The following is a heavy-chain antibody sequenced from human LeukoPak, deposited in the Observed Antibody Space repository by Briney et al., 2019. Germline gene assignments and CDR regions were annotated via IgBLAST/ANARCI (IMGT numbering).Heavy chain of an antibody. CDR2: IYYSGST. V-gene: IGHV4-59*05. CDR1: GGSISSYY. CDR3: ATGLGYYFDY. Sequence: PSETLSLTCTVSGGSISSYYWSWIRQPPGKGLEWIGSIYYSGSTYYNPSLKSRVTISVDTSKNQFSLKLSSVTAADTAVYHCATGLGYYFDYWGQGTLVTVSS. J-gene: IGHJ4*02. D-gene: IGHD3-16*01.